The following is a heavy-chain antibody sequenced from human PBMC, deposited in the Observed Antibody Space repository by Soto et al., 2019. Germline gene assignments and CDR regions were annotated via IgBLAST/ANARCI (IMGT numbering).Heavy chain of an antibody. D-gene: IGHD2-15*01. CDR3: ARYSLTRPRYCSGGSCYSRRLTLGY. Sequence: ASVKVSCKASGYTFTSYDINWVRQATGQGLEWMGWMNPNSGNTGYAQKFQGRVTMTRNTSIGTAYMELSSLRSEDTAVYYCARYSLTRPRYCSGGSCYSRRLTLGYWGQGTLVTVSS. V-gene: IGHV1-8*01. J-gene: IGHJ4*02. CDR2: MNPNSGNT. CDR1: GYTFTSYD.